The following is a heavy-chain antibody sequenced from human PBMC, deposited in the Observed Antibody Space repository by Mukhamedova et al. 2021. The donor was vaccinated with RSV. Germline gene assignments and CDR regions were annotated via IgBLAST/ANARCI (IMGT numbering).Heavy chain of an antibody. CDR2: IFYSGNT. D-gene: IGHD3-16*02. Sequence: IGSIFYSGNTYYNPSLKSRVTISLDTSKNLFSLKLSSLTATDTGVYYCARSGSLGIRFGGVFVKGVILDYWGQGTLVTVSS. CDR3: ARSGSLGIRFGGVFVKGVILDY. J-gene: IGHJ4*02. V-gene: IGHV4-39*07.